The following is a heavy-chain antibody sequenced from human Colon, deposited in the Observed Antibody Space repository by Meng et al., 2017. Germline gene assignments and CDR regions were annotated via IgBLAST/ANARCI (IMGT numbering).Heavy chain of an antibody. V-gene: IGHV4-39*07. CDR2: HYYSGNT. CDR3: GRAPDY. Sequence: GSLRLSCSVSGSMTGADSYYWGWIRQSPGKGLEWIGSHYYSGNTYYNPSLKSRVTISVDASKSQFSLKLTSVTAADTAVYFCGRAPDYWGQGTLVTVSS. J-gene: IGHJ4*02. CDR1: GSMTGADSYY.